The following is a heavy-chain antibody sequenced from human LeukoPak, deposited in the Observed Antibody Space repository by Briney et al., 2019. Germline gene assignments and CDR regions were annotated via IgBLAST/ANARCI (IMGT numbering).Heavy chain of an antibody. CDR3: VKGQRYYDSSGYYSIEYFQH. CDR1: GFTFRSLA. Sequence: PGGSLRLSCSASGFTFRSLAMHWVRQAPGKGLGYVSAISSNGGRTYYADSVKGRFTISRDNSKNTLYLQMSSLRAEDTAVYYCVKGQRYYDSSGYYSIEYFQHWGQGTLVTVSS. V-gene: IGHV3-64D*06. CDR2: ISSNGGRT. J-gene: IGHJ1*01. D-gene: IGHD3-22*01.